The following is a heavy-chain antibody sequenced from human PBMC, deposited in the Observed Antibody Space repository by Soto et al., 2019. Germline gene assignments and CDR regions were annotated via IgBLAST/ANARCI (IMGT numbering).Heavy chain of an antibody. J-gene: IGHJ6*04. CDR3: ARNPYGDYDRMDV. CDR1: GYSFTSYW. CDR2: IYPGDSDT. V-gene: IGHV5-51*01. D-gene: IGHD4-17*01. Sequence: PGESLKISCKGSGYSFTSYWIGWVRQMPGKGLEWMGIIYPGDSDTRYSPSFQGQVTISAERSISTAYLQWSSLKASDTAMYYCARNPYGDYDRMDVWGKGTTGTVS.